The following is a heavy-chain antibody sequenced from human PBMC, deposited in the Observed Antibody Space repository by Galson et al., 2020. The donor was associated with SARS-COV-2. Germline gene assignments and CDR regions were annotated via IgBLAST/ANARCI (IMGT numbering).Heavy chain of an antibody. J-gene: IGHJ6*02. CDR2: MNPNSGNT. CDR1: GYTFTSYD. Sequence: ASVKVSCKASGYTFTSYDINWVRQATGQGLEWMGWMNPNSGNTGYAQKFQGRVTMTRNTSISTAYMELSSLRSEDTAVYYCARLLRYFDWLLSHGEYYYYGMDVWGQGTTVTVSS. CDR3: ARLLRYFDWLLSHGEYYYYGMDV. D-gene: IGHD3-9*01. V-gene: IGHV1-8*01.